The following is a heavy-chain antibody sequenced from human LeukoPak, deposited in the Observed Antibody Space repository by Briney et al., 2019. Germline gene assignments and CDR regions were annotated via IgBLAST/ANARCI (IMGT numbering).Heavy chain of an antibody. J-gene: IGHJ3*02. V-gene: IGHV4-39*01. CDR1: GDSISSTSYY. D-gene: IGHD3-22*01. CDR3: ASPWLLEAFDI. Sequence: SETLSLTCTVSGDSISSTSYYWDWIRQPPGKGLEWIGSIYNSGTTYYNPSLKSRVTISVDTSKNQFSLKVSSVTAADTAVYYCASPWLLEAFDIWGQGTMVTVSS. CDR2: IYNSGTT.